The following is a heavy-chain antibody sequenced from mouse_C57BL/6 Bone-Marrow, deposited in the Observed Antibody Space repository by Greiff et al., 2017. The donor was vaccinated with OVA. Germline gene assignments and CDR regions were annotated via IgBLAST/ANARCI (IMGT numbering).Heavy chain of an antibody. Sequence: DVKLVESGGGLVKPGGSLKLSCAASGFTFSSYAMSWVRQTPEKRLEWVATISDGGSYTYYPDNVKGRFTISRDNAKNNLYLQMSRLTSEDTAMYYCARAYYGGRDWGQGTLGTVSA. CDR1: GFTFSSYA. CDR2: ISDGGSYT. D-gene: IGHD1-1*01. J-gene: IGHJ3*01. V-gene: IGHV5-4*03. CDR3: ARAYYGGRD.